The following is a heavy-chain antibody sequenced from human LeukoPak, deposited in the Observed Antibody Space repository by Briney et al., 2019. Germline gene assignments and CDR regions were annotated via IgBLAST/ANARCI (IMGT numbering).Heavy chain of an antibody. CDR3: ARDRQYSGHDPWSGFDS. D-gene: IGHD5-12*01. CDR1: GFAFDMYS. Sequence: GGSLRLSCAASGFAFDMYSINWVRQAPGKGLEWVSTIGISGVTYYTDSVRGRFTISRDSPKNSIYLQMNSLRAEDTAVYYCARDRQYSGHDPWSGFDSWGQGTLVTVSS. V-gene: IGHV3-21*06. CDR2: IGISGVT. J-gene: IGHJ4*02.